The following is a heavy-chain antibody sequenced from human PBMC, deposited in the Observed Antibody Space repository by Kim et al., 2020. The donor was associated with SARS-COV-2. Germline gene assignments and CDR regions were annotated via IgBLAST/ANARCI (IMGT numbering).Heavy chain of an antibody. CDR2: INPSGGST. J-gene: IGHJ4*02. V-gene: IGHV1-46*01. CDR3: ARGEEYDYVWGSYRYRYFDY. D-gene: IGHD3-16*02. CDR1: GYTFTSYY. Sequence: ASVKVSCKASGYTFTSYYMHWVRQAPGQGLEWMGLINPSGGSTSYAQKFQGRVTMTRDTSTSTVYMELSSLRSEDTAVYYCARGEEYDYVWGSYRYRYFDYWGQGTLVTVSS.